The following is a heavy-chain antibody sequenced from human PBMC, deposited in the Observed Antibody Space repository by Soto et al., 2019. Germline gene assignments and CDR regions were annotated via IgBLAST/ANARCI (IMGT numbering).Heavy chain of an antibody. CDR3: AKLVIVYCSGNTCDDY. CDR2: ISYDSSNK. Sequence: VQLLESGGGLIQPGGSLRLSCAASGFTFSYGIHWLRQAPGQGLEWVAYISYDSSNKFYGDSVKGRFTISRENSKNTQFLQMNRLRAEDTAVYYCAKLVIVYCSGNTCDDYWGQGTLVAVSS. V-gene: IGHV3-30*18. D-gene: IGHD2-15*01. J-gene: IGHJ4*02. CDR1: GFTFSYG.